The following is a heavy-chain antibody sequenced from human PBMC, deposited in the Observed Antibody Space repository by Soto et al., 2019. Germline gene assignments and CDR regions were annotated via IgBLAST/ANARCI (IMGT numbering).Heavy chain of an antibody. D-gene: IGHD5-12*01. CDR1: GESFIGYY. CDR3: ARTDIVTTNWFDP. CDR2: INHGGST. V-gene: IGHV4-34*01. Sequence: QVHLQQWGAGLLKPSETLSLTCAVYGESFIGYYWTWIRQSPGKGLEWIGEINHGGSTNYNPSLKSRVTISIDKSKNQFSLKLTSVTAADTSVYYCARTDIVTTNWFDPWGQGTLVTVSS. J-gene: IGHJ5*02.